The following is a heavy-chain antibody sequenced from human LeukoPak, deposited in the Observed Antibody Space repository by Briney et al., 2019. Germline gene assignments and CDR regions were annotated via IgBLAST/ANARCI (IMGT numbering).Heavy chain of an antibody. CDR1: GFPFRSYW. J-gene: IGHJ4*02. CDR3: ARDFRFHDDY. CDR2: IKHDGSEK. V-gene: IGHV3-7*01. Sequence: GRSLRLSCGASGFPFRSYWVTWARQASGKGLVGGGNIKHDGSEKYYMDSVKSRFTISRDNAKNSVYLQMNSLRVEDTAVYYCARDFRFHDDYWGQGTLVTVSS.